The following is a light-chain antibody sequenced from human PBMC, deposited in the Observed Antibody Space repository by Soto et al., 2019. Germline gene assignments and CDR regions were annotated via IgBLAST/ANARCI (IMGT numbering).Light chain of an antibody. Sequence: VLTQSPSTLSLSTEEGATLSCRASQSVSSYLAWYQQKPGQAPRLLIYDASNRATGIPARFSGSGSGTDFTLTISSLEPEDFATYYCQQYNSYPWPFCQGTKV. J-gene: IGKJ1*01. CDR1: QSVSSY. CDR2: DAS. CDR3: QQYNSYPWP. V-gene: IGKV3-11*01.